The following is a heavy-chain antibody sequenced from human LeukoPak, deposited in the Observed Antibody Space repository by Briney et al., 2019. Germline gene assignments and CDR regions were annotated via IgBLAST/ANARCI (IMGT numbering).Heavy chain of an antibody. D-gene: IGHD3-10*01. J-gene: IGHJ6*02. V-gene: IGHV3-21*01. Sequence: GGSLRLSCAASGFTFSSYSMNWVRQAPGKGLEWVSSISSSSYIYYADSVKGRFTISRDNAKNSLYLQMNRLRAEDTAVYYCARGFRDYGMDVWGQGTTVTVSS. CDR1: GFTFSSYS. CDR2: ISSSSYI. CDR3: ARGFRDYGMDV.